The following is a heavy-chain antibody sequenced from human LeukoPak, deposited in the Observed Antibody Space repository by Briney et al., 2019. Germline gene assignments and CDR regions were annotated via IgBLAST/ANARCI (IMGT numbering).Heavy chain of an antibody. J-gene: IGHJ4*02. CDR3: ARVGSGDIYGYGDY. CDR2: LYSGGNT. V-gene: IGHV3-66*01. CDR1: GFTVRTNY. Sequence: GGSLRLSCAASGFTVRTNYMSWVRQAPGKGLEWVSVLYSGGNTYYADSVKGRFTISRDDSKNTLYLQMNSLRVADTAVYYCARVGSGDIYGYGDYWGQGTLVTVSS. D-gene: IGHD5-18*01.